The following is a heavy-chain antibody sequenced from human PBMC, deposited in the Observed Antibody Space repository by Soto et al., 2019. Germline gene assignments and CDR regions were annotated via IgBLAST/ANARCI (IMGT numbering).Heavy chain of an antibody. CDR3: ATGLDYDRSGYSRY. CDR2: ISGSGGST. V-gene: IGHV3-23*01. Sequence: GGSLRLSCAASGFTFSNYAVTWVRQAPGKGLEWVSTISGSGGSTYYADSVKGRFTISRDNSKNTLYLQMNSLRAEDTAVYYCATGLDYDRSGYSRYWGQGTLVTVSS. CDR1: GFTFSNYA. D-gene: IGHD3-22*01. J-gene: IGHJ4*02.